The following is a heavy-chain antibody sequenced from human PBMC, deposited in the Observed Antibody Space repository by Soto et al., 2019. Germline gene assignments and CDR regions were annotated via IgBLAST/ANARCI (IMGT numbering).Heavy chain of an antibody. CDR1: GFTFSSYS. CDR2: ISSSSSTI. D-gene: IGHD2-15*01. V-gene: IGHV3-48*02. J-gene: IGHJ4*02. CDR3: ARVKQVGVADRDY. Sequence: VGSVRLSCAASGFTFSSYSMNWVRQATGKGLEWVSYISSSSSTISYADSVKGRFTISRDNAKNSLYLQMNSLRDEDTAVYYYARVKQVGVADRDYWGQVTLVTVSS.